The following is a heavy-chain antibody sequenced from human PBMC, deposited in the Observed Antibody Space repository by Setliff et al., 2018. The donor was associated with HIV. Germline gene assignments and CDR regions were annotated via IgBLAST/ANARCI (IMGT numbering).Heavy chain of an antibody. CDR2: INSNGSYI. V-gene: IGHV3-21*04. CDR3: VKGLHLLDY. J-gene: IGHJ4*02. CDR1: GFSLSSYS. Sequence: GGSLRLSCTASGFSLSSYSMNWVRLTPGKGLECVSFINSNGSYIFYADSVKGRFSISRDNSKNTLFLQMNSLRGEDTALYYCVKGLHLLDYWGQGALVTVSS.